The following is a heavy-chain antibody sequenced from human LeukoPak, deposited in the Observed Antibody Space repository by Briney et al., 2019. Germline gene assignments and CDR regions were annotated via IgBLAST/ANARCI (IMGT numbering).Heavy chain of an antibody. J-gene: IGHJ4*02. Sequence: GRSLRLSCAASGFTFSSYGMHWVRQAPGKGLEWVAVISYDGSNKYYADSVKGRFTISRDNSKNTLYLQMNSLRAEVTAVYYCAKDHCSSTSCYILDYWGQGTLVTVSS. CDR1: GFTFSSYG. V-gene: IGHV3-30*18. CDR2: ISYDGSNK. D-gene: IGHD2-2*01. CDR3: AKDHCSSTSCYILDY.